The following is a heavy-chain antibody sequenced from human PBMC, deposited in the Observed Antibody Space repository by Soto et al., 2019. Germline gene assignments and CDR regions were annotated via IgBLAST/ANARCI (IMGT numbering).Heavy chain of an antibody. V-gene: IGHV4-59*01. Sequence: SETLSLTCSVSGASIRNYYWHWVRQIPGKGLEWIGYVYTPDYTRYNSSLKSRVSISLDTSNYQFSLKLSSVTAADTAVYYCARDGDGRMTTNPYYYNGMDVWGPGTTVTVSS. CDR1: GASIRNYY. CDR3: ARDGDGRMTTNPYYYNGMDV. CDR2: VYTPDYT. J-gene: IGHJ6*02. D-gene: IGHD4-4*01.